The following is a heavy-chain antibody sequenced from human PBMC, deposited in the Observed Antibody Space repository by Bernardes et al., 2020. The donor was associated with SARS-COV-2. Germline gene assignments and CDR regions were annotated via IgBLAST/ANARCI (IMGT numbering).Heavy chain of an antibody. CDR3: TRDVSWGQQLP. V-gene: IGHV3-74*01. CDR2: LTNDGSTP. J-gene: IGHJ5*02. Sequence: GGALLLSCAASGFTFRNSWMHWVRQAPGTGLVWVSRLTNDGSTPWYADSVKGRFTISRDNAKNTLYLQMNSLRVEDTAVYYCTRDVSWGQQLPWGQGTLVTVSS. D-gene: IGHD6-13*01. CDR1: GFTFRNSW.